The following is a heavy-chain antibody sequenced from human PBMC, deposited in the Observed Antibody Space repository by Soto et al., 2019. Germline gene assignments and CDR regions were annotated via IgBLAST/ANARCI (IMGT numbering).Heavy chain of an antibody. CDR1: GFTFSSYG. Sequence: GRLMRLSYAASGFTFSSYGMHWVRQTPGKGLEWVAVIWYDGSNKYYADSVKGRFTISRDNSKNTLYLQMNSLRAEDTAVYYCAREATVTTTYAFDIWGQGTMVTVSS. D-gene: IGHD4-17*01. CDR2: IWYDGSNK. J-gene: IGHJ3*02. V-gene: IGHV3-33*01. CDR3: AREATVTTTYAFDI.